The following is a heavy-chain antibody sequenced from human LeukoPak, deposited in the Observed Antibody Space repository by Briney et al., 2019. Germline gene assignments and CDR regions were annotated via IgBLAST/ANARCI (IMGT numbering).Heavy chain of an antibody. CDR2: IYSGGST. D-gene: IGHD3-3*01. CDR1: GFTVSSNY. Sequence: GGSLRLSCAASGFTVSSNYMSWVRQAPGKGLEWVSVIYSGGSTYYADSVKGRFTISRDNTKDSQYLQMSSLRAEDTAVYYCATDRGWRTSGYYLYYFEYWGQGTLVTFSS. V-gene: IGHV3-53*01. J-gene: IGHJ4*02. CDR3: ATDRGWRTSGYYLYYFEY.